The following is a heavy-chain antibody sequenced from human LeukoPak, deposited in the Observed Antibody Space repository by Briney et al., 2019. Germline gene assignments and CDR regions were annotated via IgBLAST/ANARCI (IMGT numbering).Heavy chain of an antibody. D-gene: IGHD5-12*01. V-gene: IGHV3-7*05. CDR1: GFTASSNY. J-gene: IGHJ4*02. CDR3: VYGRGYILAS. CDR2: IKQDGGEK. Sequence: QPGGSLRLSCAASGFTASSNYMSWVRQAPGKGLEWVANIKQDGGEKNYVDSVKGRFTISRDNARSSLYLQMSGLRAEDTAVYYCVYGRGYILASWGQGIPVTVSS.